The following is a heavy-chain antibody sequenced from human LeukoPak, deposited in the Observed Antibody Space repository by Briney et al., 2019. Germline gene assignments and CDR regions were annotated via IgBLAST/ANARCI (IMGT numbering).Heavy chain of an antibody. J-gene: IGHJ3*02. D-gene: IGHD1-14*01. Sequence: PSETLSLTCTVSGGSISSGSYYWSWIRQPPGKGLEWIGYIYYSGSTNYNPSLKSRVTISVDTSKNQFSLKLSSVTAADTAVYYCARGGPRTHDAFDIWGQGTMVTVSS. V-gene: IGHV4-61*01. CDR1: GGSISSGSYY. CDR2: IYYSGST. CDR3: ARGGPRTHDAFDI.